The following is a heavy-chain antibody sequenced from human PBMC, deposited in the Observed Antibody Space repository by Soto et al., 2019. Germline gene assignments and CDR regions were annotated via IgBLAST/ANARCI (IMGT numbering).Heavy chain of an antibody. J-gene: IGHJ2*01. Sequence: QVQLQQWGAELLKPSETLSLTCAVYGGSFSGYYWNWIRQPPGKGLEWIGEINHSGSTKNNPSLKSRVTISVDTSKNQFSLELTSVTAADTAVYYCARLRSSTWNRVAYWYFDLWGRGTLVTVSS. CDR3: ARLRSSTWNRVAYWYFDL. D-gene: IGHD6-13*01. CDR1: GGSFSGYY. V-gene: IGHV4-34*01. CDR2: INHSGST.